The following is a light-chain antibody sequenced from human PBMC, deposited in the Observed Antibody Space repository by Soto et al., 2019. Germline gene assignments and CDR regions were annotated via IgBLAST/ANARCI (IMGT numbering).Light chain of an antibody. Sequence: EIVLTQSPGTLSLSPGERATLSCRASQSVSSSYLAWYQQKPGQAPRLLIYGASIRAPGTPARFSGSGSGTEFTLTINSLQPEDFATYYCQQYNSQWTFGPGTKVDIK. V-gene: IGKV3-20*01. CDR3: QQYNSQWT. CDR2: GAS. J-gene: IGKJ1*01. CDR1: QSVSSSY.